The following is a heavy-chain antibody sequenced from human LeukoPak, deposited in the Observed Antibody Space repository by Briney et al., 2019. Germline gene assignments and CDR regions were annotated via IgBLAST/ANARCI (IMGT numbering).Heavy chain of an antibody. CDR3: AKVRAYGSGSYSPGFDP. J-gene: IGHJ5*02. D-gene: IGHD3-10*01. Sequence: ASVKVSCKASGYTFTSYGISWVRQAPGQGLEWMGWISAYNGNTNYAQKLQGRVTMTTDTSTSTAYMELRSLRSDDTAVYYCAKVRAYGSGSYSPGFDPWGQGTLVTVSS. CDR1: GYTFTSYG. V-gene: IGHV1-18*01. CDR2: ISAYNGNT.